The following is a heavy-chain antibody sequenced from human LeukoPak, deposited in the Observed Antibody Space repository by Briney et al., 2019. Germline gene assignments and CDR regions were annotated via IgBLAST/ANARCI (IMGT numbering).Heavy chain of an antibody. D-gene: IGHD2-15*01. CDR3: AKAPGPYCSGGSCFDAFDI. CDR1: GFTFSSYA. J-gene: IGHJ3*02. Sequence: GGSLRLSCAASGFTFSSYAMSWVRQAPGEGLGWVSAISGSGGTTYYADSVKGRFTISRDNYKNTLSLQMHSLRAGDTAVYQCAKAPGPYCSGGSCFDAFDIWGQGTLVTVSS. V-gene: IGHV3-23*01. CDR2: ISGSGGTT.